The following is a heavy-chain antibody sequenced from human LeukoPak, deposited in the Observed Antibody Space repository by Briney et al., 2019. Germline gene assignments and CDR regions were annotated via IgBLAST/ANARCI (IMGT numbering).Heavy chain of an antibody. V-gene: IGHV4-34*01. CDR1: GGSFSSYY. CDR3: ARTTEDCSSTSCYQYWFDP. J-gene: IGHJ5*02. D-gene: IGHD2-2*01. CDR2: INHSGST. Sequence: SETLSLTCAVYGGSFSSYYWSWIRQPPGQGLQWIGEINHSGSTKYNPSLKSRVTISVDTSKNQFSLKLNSVTAADTAVYYCARTTEDCSSTSCYQYWFDPWGQGTLVTVSS.